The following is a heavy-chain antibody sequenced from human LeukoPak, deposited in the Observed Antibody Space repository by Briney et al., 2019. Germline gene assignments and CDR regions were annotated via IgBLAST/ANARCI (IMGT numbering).Heavy chain of an antibody. Sequence: GGSLRLSCAASGFTFSTYTMSWVRQAPGKGLEWVSAISGSGGSTYYADSVKGRFTISRDNSKNTLYLQMNSLRAEDTAVYYCAKDPINYYDSSSYYRNYWGQGTLVTVSS. J-gene: IGHJ4*02. CDR2: ISGSGGST. D-gene: IGHD3-22*01. V-gene: IGHV3-23*01. CDR3: AKDPINYYDSSSYYRNY. CDR1: GFTFSTYT.